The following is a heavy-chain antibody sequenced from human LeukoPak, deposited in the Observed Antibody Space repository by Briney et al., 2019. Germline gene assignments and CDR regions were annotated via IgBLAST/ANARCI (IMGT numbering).Heavy chain of an antibody. CDR2: ISAYNGNT. CDR1: GYTFTSYG. J-gene: IGHJ4*02. D-gene: IGHD6-6*01. V-gene: IGHV1-18*01. Sequence: GASVKVSCKASGYTFTSYGISWVRRAPGQGLEWMGWISAYNGNTNYAQKLQGRVTMTTDTSTSTAYMELRSLRSDDTAVYYCARSHLRIAALGVFDYWGQGTLVTVSS. CDR3: ARSHLRIAALGVFDY.